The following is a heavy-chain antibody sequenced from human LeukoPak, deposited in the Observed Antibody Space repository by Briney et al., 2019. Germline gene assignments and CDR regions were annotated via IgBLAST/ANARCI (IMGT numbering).Heavy chain of an antibody. CDR3: ARGDYYGSGSYAYAFDI. V-gene: IGHV1-69*06. D-gene: IGHD3-10*01. CDR1: GGTFSSYA. CDR2: IIPIFGTA. J-gene: IGHJ3*02. Sequence: ASVKVSCKASGGTFSSYAISWVRQAPGQGLEWMGGIIPIFGTAYYAQKFQGRVTITADKSTSTAYMELSSLRSEDTAVYYCARGDYYGSGSYAYAFDIWGQGTMVTVSS.